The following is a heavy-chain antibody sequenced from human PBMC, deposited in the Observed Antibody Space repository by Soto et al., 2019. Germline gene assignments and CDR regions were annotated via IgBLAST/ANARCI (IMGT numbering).Heavy chain of an antibody. CDR2: IYYSGTI. V-gene: IGHV4-39*01. CDR1: GVSISSSSHY. J-gene: IGHJ4*02. Sequence: SETLSLTCSVSGVSISSSSHYWGWIRQPPGKGLEWIGSIYYSGTIYYNPSLRGRVTISADMAKNPFSLKLSSVTAADTAVYYCARVVSYSASWYIDYWGQGTMVTVSS. CDR3: ARVVSYSASWYIDY. D-gene: IGHD6-13*01.